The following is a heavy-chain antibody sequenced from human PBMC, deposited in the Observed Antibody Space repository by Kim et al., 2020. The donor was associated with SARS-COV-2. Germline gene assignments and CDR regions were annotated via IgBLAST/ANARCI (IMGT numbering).Heavy chain of an antibody. J-gene: IGHJ4*02. CDR2: I. Sequence: IYYADSVKGRFTISRDNAKNELYLQMNSLRAEDTALYYCARDRNEYYFDYWGQGTLVTVSS. D-gene: IGHD1-1*01. CDR3: ARDRNEYYFDY. V-gene: IGHV3-48*01.